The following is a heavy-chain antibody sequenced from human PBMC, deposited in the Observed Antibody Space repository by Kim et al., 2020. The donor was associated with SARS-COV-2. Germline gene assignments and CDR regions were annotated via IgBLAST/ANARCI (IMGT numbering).Heavy chain of an antibody. D-gene: IGHD6-13*01. CDR2: ISYDGSNK. CDR1: GFTFSSYG. Sequence: GGSLRLSCAASGFTFSSYGMHWVRQAPGKGLEWVAVISYDGSNKYYADSVKGRFTISRDNSKNTLYLQMNSLRAEDTAVYYCVRDKGGIAAAGWFDYWGQGTLVTVSS. CDR3: VRDKGGIAAAGWFDY. V-gene: IGHV3-33*05. J-gene: IGHJ4*02.